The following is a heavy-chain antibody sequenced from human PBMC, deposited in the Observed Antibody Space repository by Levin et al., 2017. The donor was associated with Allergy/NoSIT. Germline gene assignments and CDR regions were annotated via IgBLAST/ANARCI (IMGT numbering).Heavy chain of an antibody. CDR3: AMRDYTIDY. V-gene: IGHV5-51*01. CDR2: IYPDDSDT. J-gene: IGHJ4*02. Sequence: KVSCKGSGYSFPNYWIGWVRHLTGKGLEWMGIIYPDDSDTRYSPSFQGQVTISADKSVSTAYLQWSSLKASDTAMYYCAMRDYTIDYWGQGTLVTVSS. D-gene: IGHD4-11*01. CDR1: GYSFPNYW.